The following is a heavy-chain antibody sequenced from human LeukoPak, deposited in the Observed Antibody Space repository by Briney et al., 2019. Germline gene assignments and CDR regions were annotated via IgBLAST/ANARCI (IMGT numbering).Heavy chain of an antibody. V-gene: IGHV3-48*01. D-gene: IGHD2-15*01. J-gene: IGHJ4*02. CDR3: ARDYGCSGSSCYSIDY. CDR2: ISSSSSII. CDR1: GLTFSTSG. Sequence: GGSLRLSCTASGLTFSTSGFNWVRQAPGKGLEWVSYISSSSSIIYYSDSVKGRFTIPRDNAKSSLYLQMNSLRAEDTAVYYCARDYGCSGSSCYSIDYWGQGTLVTVSS.